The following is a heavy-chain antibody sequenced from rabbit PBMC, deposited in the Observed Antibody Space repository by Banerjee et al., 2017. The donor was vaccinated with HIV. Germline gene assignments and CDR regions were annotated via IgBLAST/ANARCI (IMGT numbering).Heavy chain of an antibody. J-gene: IGHJ4*01. CDR3: ARYTGVIGWNFSL. D-gene: IGHD1-1*01. Sequence: QEQLEESGGDLVKPEGSLTLTCTASGFSLSSGAMSWVRQAPGKGLEWIGYMYIASDTTDYASWAKGRFTISRSTSLNTVTLKMTSLTGADTATYFCARYTGVIGWNFSLWGPGTLVTVS. CDR1: GFSLSSGA. CDR2: MYIASDTT. V-gene: IGHV1S47*01.